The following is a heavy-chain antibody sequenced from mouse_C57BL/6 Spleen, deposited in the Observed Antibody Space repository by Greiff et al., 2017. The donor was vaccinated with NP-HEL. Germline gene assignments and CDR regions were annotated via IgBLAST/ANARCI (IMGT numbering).Heavy chain of an antibody. V-gene: IGHV1-59*01. CDR3: ARNGDYDYPSYYAIDY. J-gene: IGHJ4*01. Sequence: QVQLQQPGAELVRPGTSVKLSCKASGYTFTSYWMHWVKQRPGQGLEWIGVIDPSDSYTNYNQKFKGKATLTVDTSSSTAYMQLSSLTSEDSAVYYCARNGDYDYPSYYAIDYWGQGTSVTVSS. D-gene: IGHD2-4*01. CDR2: IDPSDSYT. CDR1: GYTFTSYW.